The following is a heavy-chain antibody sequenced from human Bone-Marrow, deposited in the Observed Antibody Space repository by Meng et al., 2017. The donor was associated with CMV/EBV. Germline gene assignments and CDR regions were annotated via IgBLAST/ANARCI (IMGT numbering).Heavy chain of an antibody. D-gene: IGHD1-26*01. CDR2: ISSNGSTI. J-gene: IGHJ6*02. V-gene: IGHV3-48*03. CDR1: GFTFSPYE. Sequence: GGSLRLSCAASGFTFSPYEMNWVRQAPGKGLEWVSYISSNGSTIYYADSVKGRFTISRDNAKKSLYLQMNSLRAEDTAVYYCARVEGGSYYAYYYYGMDVWGQGTTVTVSS. CDR3: ARVEGGSYYAYYYYGMDV.